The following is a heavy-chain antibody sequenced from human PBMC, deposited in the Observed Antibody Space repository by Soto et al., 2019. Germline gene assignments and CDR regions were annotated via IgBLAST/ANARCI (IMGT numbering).Heavy chain of an antibody. D-gene: IGHD2-15*01. CDR3: SRGILV. CDR1: GGSMNSGGYC. CDR2: ISYGGTT. V-gene: IGHV4-31*03. Sequence: QVQLQESGPGLVKPSQTLPLTCTVSGGSMNSGGYCWNWIRQHPGEGLEWIGCISYGGTTSYNPSLKSRLTISVDTSKNQFSLMLNSVTAADTAVYYCSRGILVWGQGTLITVSS. J-gene: IGHJ4*02.